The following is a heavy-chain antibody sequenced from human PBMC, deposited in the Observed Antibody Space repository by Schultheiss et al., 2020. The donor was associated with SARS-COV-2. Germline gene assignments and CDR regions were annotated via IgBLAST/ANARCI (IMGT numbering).Heavy chain of an antibody. CDR3: ARRPLIAAAGTDWFDP. J-gene: IGHJ5*02. V-gene: IGHV4-39*01. CDR1: GGSISSSSYY. CDR2: IYYSGST. D-gene: IGHD6-13*01. Sequence: SETLSLTCTVSGGSISSSSYYWGWIRQPPGKGLEWIGSIYYSGSTNYNPSLKSRVTKSLDTAKNQFSLKLTSVTAADTAVYYCARRPLIAAAGTDWFDPWGQGTLVTVSS.